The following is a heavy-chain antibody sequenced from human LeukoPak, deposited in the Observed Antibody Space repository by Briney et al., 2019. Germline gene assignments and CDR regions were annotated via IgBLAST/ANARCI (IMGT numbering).Heavy chain of an antibody. Sequence: PGGSLRLSCAASGFTFSSYGMHWVRQAPGKGLEWVAVISYDGSNKYYADSVKGRFTISRDNSKNTLYLQMNSLRAEDTAVYYCAVNHGDYVSSFDYWGQGTLVTVSS. J-gene: IGHJ4*02. CDR2: ISYDGSNK. D-gene: IGHD4-17*01. V-gene: IGHV3-30*03. CDR3: AVNHGDYVSSFDY. CDR1: GFTFSSYG.